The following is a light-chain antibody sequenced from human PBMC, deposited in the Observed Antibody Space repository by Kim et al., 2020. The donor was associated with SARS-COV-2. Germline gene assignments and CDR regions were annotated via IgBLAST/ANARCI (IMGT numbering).Light chain of an antibody. CDR3: QTWDSSGV. CDR2: RDS. V-gene: IGLV3-1*01. Sequence: VSVSPGQTASITCSGDKLGDQYTCWYQQKPGQSPVLVIYRDSRRPSGIPERFSGSNSGNTATLTISGTQAMDEADYYCQTWDSSGVFGGGTKLTVL. CDR1: KLGDQY. J-gene: IGLJ2*01.